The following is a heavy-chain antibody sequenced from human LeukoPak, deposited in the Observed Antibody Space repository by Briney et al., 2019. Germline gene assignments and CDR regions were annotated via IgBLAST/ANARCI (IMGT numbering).Heavy chain of an antibody. CDR3: ARGYDSSGYYFDY. V-gene: IGHV4-34*01. J-gene: IGHJ4*02. CDR2: INHSGST. D-gene: IGHD3-22*01. Sequence: SETLSLTCAVYGGSFSGYYWSWIRQPPGEGLEWIGEINHSGSTNYNPSLKSRVTISVDTSKNQFSLKLSSVTAADTAVYYCARGYDSSGYYFDYWGQGTLVTVSS. CDR1: GGSFSGYY.